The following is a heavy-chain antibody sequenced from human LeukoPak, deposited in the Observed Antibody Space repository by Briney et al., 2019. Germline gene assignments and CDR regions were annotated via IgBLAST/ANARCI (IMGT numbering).Heavy chain of an antibody. CDR3: ARHYYDSSGYYYSSKNYFDS. V-gene: IGHV4-59*08. D-gene: IGHD3-22*01. J-gene: IGHJ4*02. CDR1: GDSTRSYY. Sequence: SETLSLTCTVSGDSTRSYYWSWIRQAPGKGLEWIGYIYFTGSTKYNPSLKSRVTIAVDTSENQLSLKLNSVTAADTAVYYCARHYYDSSGYYYSSKNYFDSWGQGSLVTVSS. CDR2: IYFTGST.